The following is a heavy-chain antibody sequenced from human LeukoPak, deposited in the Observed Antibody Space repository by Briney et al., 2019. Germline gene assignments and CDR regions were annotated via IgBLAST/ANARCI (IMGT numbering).Heavy chain of an antibody. CDR3: ARGDDYYDSSGYYLYDY. CDR1: GGSFSGYY. CDR2: INHSGST. Sequence: SETLSLTCAVYGGSFSGYYWSWIRQPPGKGLEWIGEINHSGSTNYNPSLKSRVTISVDTSKNQFSLKLSSVTAADTAVYYCARGDDYYDSSGYYLYDYWGQGTPVTVSS. V-gene: IGHV4-34*01. D-gene: IGHD3-22*01. J-gene: IGHJ4*02.